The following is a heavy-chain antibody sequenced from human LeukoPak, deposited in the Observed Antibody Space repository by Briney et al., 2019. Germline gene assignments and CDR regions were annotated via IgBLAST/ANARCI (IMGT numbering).Heavy chain of an antibody. D-gene: IGHD3-22*01. CDR1: GFTFDDYA. CDR2: ISWSSGSI. Sequence: PGGSLRLSCAASGFTFDDYAMHWVRQAPGKGLEWVSGISWSSGSIGYADSVKGRFTISRDNAKNSLYLQMNSLRAEDTALYYCAKAHYYDSSGYQRRVYFDYWGQGTLVTVSS. CDR3: AKAHYYDSSGYQRRVYFDY. V-gene: IGHV3-9*01. J-gene: IGHJ4*02.